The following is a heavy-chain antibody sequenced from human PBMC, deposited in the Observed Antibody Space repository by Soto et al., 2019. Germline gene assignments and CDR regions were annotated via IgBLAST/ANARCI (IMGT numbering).Heavy chain of an antibody. V-gene: IGHV1-18*01. CDR2: ISDYNGNT. Sequence: QVQLVQSGAEVKKPGASVKVSCKASGYSFTTYGISWVRQAPGQGLEWMGWISDYNGNTNYEKKFQGRVTMTTDTSTGTAYMERKSLRSDDTGVYYCAREGYYSGAESYSPPRYYGMDVWGPGTTVTVS. CDR1: GYSFTTYG. D-gene: IGHD3-10*01. J-gene: IGHJ6*02. CDR3: AREGYYSGAESYSPPRYYGMDV.